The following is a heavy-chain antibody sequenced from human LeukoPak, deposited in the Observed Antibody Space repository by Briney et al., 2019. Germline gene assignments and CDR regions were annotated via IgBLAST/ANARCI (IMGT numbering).Heavy chain of an antibody. V-gene: IGHV3-23*01. Sequence: GGSLRLSYAASGFTFSSYAMSWVRQAPGKGLEWVSAISGSGGSTYYADSVKGRFTISRDNSKNTLYLQMNSLRAEDTAVYYCAKGRITMVRGAKDYWGQGTLVTVSS. CDR3: AKGRITMVRGAKDY. J-gene: IGHJ4*02. D-gene: IGHD3-10*01. CDR1: GFTFSSYA. CDR2: ISGSGGST.